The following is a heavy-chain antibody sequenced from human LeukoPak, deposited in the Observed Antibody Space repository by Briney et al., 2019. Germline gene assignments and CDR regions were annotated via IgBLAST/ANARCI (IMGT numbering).Heavy chain of an antibody. Sequence: SETLSLTCTVSGGSISPYYWSWIRQSPGKGLEWIGYIYYSGNTYYNPSLKGRVTISVDTSKNQFSLTLSSVTAADTAVYYCARGQKYRNGYTVTELGSGYFDYWGQGTLVTVSS. V-gene: IGHV4-59*01. CDR1: GGSISPYY. J-gene: IGHJ4*02. CDR3: ARGQKYRNGYTVTELGSGYFDY. CDR2: IYYSGNT. D-gene: IGHD5-18*01.